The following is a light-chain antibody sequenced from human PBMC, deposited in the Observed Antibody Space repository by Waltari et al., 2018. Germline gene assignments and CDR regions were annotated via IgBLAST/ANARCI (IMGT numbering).Light chain of an antibody. Sequence: QSSLTQPASVSGSPGQSISISCTGTSRDVGGYDYVSRYQQHPGKAPKLIIFDVSDRPSGVSSRFSGSKSGNTASLTISGLQAQDEADYYCASYISSDTLELFGGGTSLTVL. V-gene: IGLV2-14*03. CDR1: SRDVGGYDY. J-gene: IGLJ2*01. CDR2: DVS. CDR3: ASYISSDTLEL.